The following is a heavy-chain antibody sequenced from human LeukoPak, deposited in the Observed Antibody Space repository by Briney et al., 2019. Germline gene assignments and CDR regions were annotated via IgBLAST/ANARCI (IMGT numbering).Heavy chain of an antibody. CDR1: AVSLTIYY. Sequence: SGTLSLTCTVSAVSLTIYYWTSIRQPPGKRREWIGYIFPSGSAYYNPSLKTRVTISVDTSKNQFSLKLTSVTAADTAVYYCARRHHYSYFMDVWGKGTTVTVSS. J-gene: IGHJ6*03. CDR2: IFPSGSA. CDR3: ARRHHYSYFMDV. V-gene: IGHV4-4*09.